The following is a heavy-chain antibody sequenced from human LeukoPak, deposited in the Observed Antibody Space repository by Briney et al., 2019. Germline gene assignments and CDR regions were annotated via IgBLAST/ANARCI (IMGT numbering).Heavy chain of an antibody. V-gene: IGHV3-23*01. Sequence: PRGSLRLSCAASGFTFSSYAMSWVRQAPGKGLEWVSAISGSGGSTYYADSVKGRFTISRDNSKNTLYLQMNSLRAEDTAVYYCAKDLPLMVYAPGVFDYWGQGTLVTVSS. CDR1: GFTFSSYA. D-gene: IGHD2-8*01. J-gene: IGHJ4*02. CDR2: ISGSGGST. CDR3: AKDLPLMVYAPGVFDY.